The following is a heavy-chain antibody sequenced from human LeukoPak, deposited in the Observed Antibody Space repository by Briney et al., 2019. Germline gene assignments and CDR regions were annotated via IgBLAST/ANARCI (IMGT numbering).Heavy chain of an antibody. J-gene: IGHJ3*02. D-gene: IGHD2-21*02. CDR1: GFTFSSYS. CDR3: ARGGDSAFDI. V-gene: IGHV3-21*01. CDR2: ISSSYI. Sequence: GGSLRLSCAASGFTFSSYSMNWVRQAPGKGLEWVSSISSSYIYYAASVKGRFTISRHNAKNSMYLQMNSLRAEDTAVYYCARGGDSAFDIWGQGTMVTVSS.